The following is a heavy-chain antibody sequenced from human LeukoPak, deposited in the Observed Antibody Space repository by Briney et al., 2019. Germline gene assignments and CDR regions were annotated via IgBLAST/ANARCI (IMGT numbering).Heavy chain of an antibody. CDR2: ISSSGSTI. CDR1: GFTFSSYE. V-gene: IGHV3-48*03. J-gene: IGHJ4*02. CDR3: ARDLGILTGFDY. Sequence: RTGGSLRLSCAASGFTFSSYEMNWVRQAPGKGLEWVSYISSSGSTIHYADSVKGRFTISRDNAKNSLYLQMNSLRAEDTAVYYCARDLGILTGFDYWGQGTLVTVSS. D-gene: IGHD3-16*01.